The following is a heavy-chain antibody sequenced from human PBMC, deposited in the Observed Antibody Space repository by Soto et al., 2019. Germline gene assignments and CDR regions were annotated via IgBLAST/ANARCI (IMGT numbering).Heavy chain of an antibody. J-gene: IGHJ3*02. Sequence: ETSAKVTCKVSGYTLSGLSRQWVRQASGKGLEWMGGFDPEDGETIYAQKFQGRATMTEDTSTDTAYVELSSLRSEDTAVYYCATGKAHFAPFPYDTIGDAFDIWGQGTMVTVSS. CDR1: GYTLSGLS. D-gene: IGHD3-22*01. CDR2: FDPEDGET. CDR3: ATGKAHFAPFPYDTIGDAFDI. V-gene: IGHV1-24*01.